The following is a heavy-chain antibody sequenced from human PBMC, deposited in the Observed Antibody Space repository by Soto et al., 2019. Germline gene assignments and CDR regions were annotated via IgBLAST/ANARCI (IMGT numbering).Heavy chain of an antibody. CDR1: GYTFSSYS. Sequence: ASVKVSCKASGYTFSSYSISWVRQAPGQGLEWMGWISAYNGNTNYGQKLQGRVTMTTDTSTNTAYMELRSLRSDDTAVYYCARDDPPVQHWGQGTLVTVLL. J-gene: IGHJ1*01. CDR2: ISAYNGNT. CDR3: ARDDPPVQH. V-gene: IGHV1-18*01.